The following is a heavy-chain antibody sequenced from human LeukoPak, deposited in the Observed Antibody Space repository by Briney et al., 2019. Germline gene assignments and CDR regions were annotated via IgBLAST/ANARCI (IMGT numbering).Heavy chain of an antibody. D-gene: IGHD3-16*01. V-gene: IGHV4-59*01. CDR1: GGSISSYY. CDR3: AREAPNGGVVDY. J-gene: IGHJ4*02. CDR2: FHYSGTT. Sequence: TPSETLSLTCTVSGGSISSYYWSWIRQPPGKGLEWIGYFHYSGTTNYNPSLKSRVTISLDTSKNQFSLKLSSVTAADTAVYYCAREAPNGGVVDYWGQGTLATVS.